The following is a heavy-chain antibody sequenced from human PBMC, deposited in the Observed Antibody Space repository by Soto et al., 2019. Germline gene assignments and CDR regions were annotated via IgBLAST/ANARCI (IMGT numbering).Heavy chain of an antibody. D-gene: IGHD2-21*02. V-gene: IGHV4-59*01. CDR2: IYYSGST. Sequence: SETLSLTCTVSGGSISSYYWSWIRQPPGKGLEWIGYIYYSGSTNYNPSLKSRVTISVDTSKNQFSLKLSSVTAADTAVYYCARFVPVTDDAFDIWGQGTMVTVSS. CDR3: ARFVPVTDDAFDI. CDR1: GGSISSYY. J-gene: IGHJ3*02.